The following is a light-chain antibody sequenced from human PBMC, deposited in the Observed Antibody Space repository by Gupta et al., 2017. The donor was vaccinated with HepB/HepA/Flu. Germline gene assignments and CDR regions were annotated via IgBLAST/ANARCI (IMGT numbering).Light chain of an antibody. CDR1: QNIGTF. CDR3: QQAFNPRFT. Sequence: DIMITQSPSSLSASGGDRVTINCRARQNIGTFLNWYQHKPGKAPKLLIFGASILENGVASRFSGSGSGTDFTLTISSLQPEDFAIYYCQQAFNPRFTFGRGARVEI. V-gene: IGKV1-39*01. CDR2: GAS. J-gene: IGKJ3*01.